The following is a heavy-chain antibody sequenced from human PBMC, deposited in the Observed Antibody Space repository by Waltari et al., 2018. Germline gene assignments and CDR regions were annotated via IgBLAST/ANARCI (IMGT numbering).Heavy chain of an antibody. Sequence: QVQLQESGPGLVKASRTLSLTCTVSGGSVSSGRYYWSWLREPAGKGLEWMGRMAASGSTNYNASLKSRVTISVDTSKNQFSLRLNYVTAADTAIYYCARDYTSSRFAFFDYWGQGILVTVSS. CDR3: ARDYTSSRFAFFDY. D-gene: IGHD2-2*01. V-gene: IGHV4-61*02. CDR1: GGSVSSGRYY. CDR2: MAASGST. J-gene: IGHJ4*02.